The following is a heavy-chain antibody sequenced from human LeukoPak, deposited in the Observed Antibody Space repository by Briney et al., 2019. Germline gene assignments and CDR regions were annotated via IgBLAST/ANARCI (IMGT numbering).Heavy chain of an antibody. D-gene: IGHD1-26*01. J-gene: IGHJ5*02. CDR1: GGSISSYY. CDR3: ARSGSYFRWFDP. V-gene: IGHV4-59*12. Sequence: SETLSLTCTVSGGSISSYYWSWIRQPPGKGLEWIGYIYYSGSTNYNPSLKSRVTISVDRSKNQFSLKLSSVTAADTAVYYCARSGSYFRWFDPWGQGTLVTVSS. CDR2: IYYSGST.